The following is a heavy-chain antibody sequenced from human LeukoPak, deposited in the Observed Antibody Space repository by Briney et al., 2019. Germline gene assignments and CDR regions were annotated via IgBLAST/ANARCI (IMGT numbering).Heavy chain of an antibody. V-gene: IGHV3-15*01. J-gene: IGHJ5*02. D-gene: IGHD3-10*01. Sequence: PGGSLRLSCAASGFTFSNAWMSWVRQAPGKGLEWVGRIKSKTDGGTTDYAAPVKGRFTISRDDSKNTLYLQMNGLKTEDTAVYYCTTDGSGSYYNVAPWGQGTLVTVSS. CDR3: TTDGSGSYYNVAP. CDR2: IKSKTDGGTT. CDR1: GFTFSNAW.